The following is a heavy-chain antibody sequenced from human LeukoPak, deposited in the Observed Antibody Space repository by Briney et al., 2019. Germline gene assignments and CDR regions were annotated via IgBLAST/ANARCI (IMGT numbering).Heavy chain of an antibody. CDR2: IYPDDSDT. D-gene: IGHD6-19*01. V-gene: IGHV5-51*01. J-gene: IGHJ4*02. CDR3: ARQRRSRGWPNDY. Sequence: GESLKISCQGSGYSFTSYWIAWVRQMPGKGLEWMGIIYPDDSDTRYSPSFQGQVTITADKSISTAYLQWSSLKASDNAMYYCARQRRSRGWPNDYWGQGTLVTVSS. CDR1: GYSFTSYW.